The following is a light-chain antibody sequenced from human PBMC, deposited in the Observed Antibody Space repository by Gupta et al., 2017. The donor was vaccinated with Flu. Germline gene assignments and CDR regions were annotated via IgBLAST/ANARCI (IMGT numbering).Light chain of an antibody. V-gene: IGLV1-47*01. J-gene: IGLJ2*01. Sequence: GSSSNIGINYVSWYQQFPRTAPKLLIYRSNQRPSGVPDRFSASKSGPSASLAISGLRSEDEADYYCGARDDSLSVIFGGGTKVTVL. CDR3: GARDDSLSVI. CDR1: SSNIGINY. CDR2: RSN.